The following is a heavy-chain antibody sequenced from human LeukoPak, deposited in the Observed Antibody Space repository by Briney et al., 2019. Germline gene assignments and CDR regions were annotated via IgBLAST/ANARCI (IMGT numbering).Heavy chain of an antibody. J-gene: IGHJ4*02. CDR3: VRDVGAVRGEVYFDY. CDR2: ITGSGPYI. V-gene: IGHV3-21*06. CDR1: GFTFSNYG. Sequence: GRSLRLSCAASGFTFSNYGMHWVRQAPGKGLEWVSSITGSGPYILYADSVKRRFTISRDNTKNLLYLEMNSLRAEDTAMYYCVRDVGAVRGEVYFDYWGQGTLVTVSS. D-gene: IGHD3-16*01.